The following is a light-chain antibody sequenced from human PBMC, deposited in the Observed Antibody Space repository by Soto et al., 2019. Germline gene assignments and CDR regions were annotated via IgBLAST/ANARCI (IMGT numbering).Light chain of an antibody. CDR3: SAYTARSTLV. Sequence: QSALTQPASVSGSAGQSITISCSGTMRDVGAYNLISWYQQHPGTAPKLIIYEVRNRASGISSRFSGSRFGNTVSLTISGLQAEDEGDYYCSAYTARSTLVFGGGTELTVL. J-gene: IGLJ3*02. CDR1: MRDVGAYNL. V-gene: IGLV2-14*01. CDR2: EVR.